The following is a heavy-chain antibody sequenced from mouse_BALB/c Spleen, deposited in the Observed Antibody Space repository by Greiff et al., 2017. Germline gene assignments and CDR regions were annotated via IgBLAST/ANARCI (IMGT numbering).Heavy chain of an antibody. CDR1: GFTFSSFG. CDR3: AREGDYGFAY. D-gene: IGHD1-1*01. CDR2: ISSGSSTI. J-gene: IGHJ3*01. Sequence: EVMLVESGGGLVKPGGSLKLSCAASGFTFSSFGMHWVRQAPEKGLEWVAYISSGSSTIYYADTVKGRFTISRDNPKNTLFLQMTSLRSEDTAMYYCAREGDYGFAYWGQGTLVTVSA. V-gene: IGHV5-17*02.